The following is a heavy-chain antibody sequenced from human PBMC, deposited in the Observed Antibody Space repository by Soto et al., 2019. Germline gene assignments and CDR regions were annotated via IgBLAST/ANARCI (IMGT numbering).Heavy chain of an antibody. CDR2: IYYSGST. CDR1: GGSISSSSYY. D-gene: IGHD3-3*01. V-gene: IGHV4-39*01. CDR3: VFQERNYYYMDV. J-gene: IGHJ6*03. Sequence: SETLSLTCTVSGGSISSSSYYWGWIRQPPGKGLEWIGSIYYSGSTYYNPSLKSRVTISVDTSKNQFSLNLNSVTAADTAVYYSVFQERNYYYMDVWVKGTTVTVSS.